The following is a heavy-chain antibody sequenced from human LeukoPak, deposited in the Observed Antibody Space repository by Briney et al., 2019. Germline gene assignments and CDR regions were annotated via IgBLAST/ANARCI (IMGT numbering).Heavy chain of an antibody. D-gene: IGHD6-13*01. V-gene: IGHV3-33*01. Sequence: PGGSLRLSCAASGFTFSSFGMHWVRQAPGKGLEWVAIIWYDGSKKYYADSLRGRFTIYRDNSKNTLYLQMNSLRAEDTAVYYCARGEQLENWGQGTLVTVSS. CDR2: IWYDGSKK. CDR3: ARGEQLEN. CDR1: GFTFSSFG. J-gene: IGHJ4*02.